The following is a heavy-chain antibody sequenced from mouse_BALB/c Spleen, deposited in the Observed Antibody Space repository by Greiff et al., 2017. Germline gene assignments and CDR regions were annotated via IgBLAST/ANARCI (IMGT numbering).Heavy chain of an antibody. CDR3: ARGGDGSSYYFDY. V-gene: IGHV5-4*02. J-gene: IGHJ2*01. D-gene: IGHD1-1*01. Sequence: EVQRVESGGGLVKPGGSLKLSCAASGFTFSDYYMYWVRQTPEKRLEWVATISDGGSYTYYPDSVKGRFTISRDNAKNNLYLQMSSLKSEDTAMYYCARGGDGSSYYFDYWGQGTTLTVSS. CDR2: ISDGGSYT. CDR1: GFTFSDYY.